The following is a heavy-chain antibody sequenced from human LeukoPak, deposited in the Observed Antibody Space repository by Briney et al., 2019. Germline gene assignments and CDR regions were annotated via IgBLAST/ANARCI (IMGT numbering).Heavy chain of an antibody. J-gene: IGHJ4*02. CDR2: ISSSSSYI. Sequence: PGGSLRLSCAASGFTFSSYSMNWVRQAPGKGLEWVSSISSSSSYIYYADSVKGRFTISRDNAKNSLYLQMNSLRAEDTAVYYCAKGDYYDSSGYYYGGDGDYFDYWGQGTLVTVSS. V-gene: IGHV3-21*01. CDR3: AKGDYYDSSGYYYGGDGDYFDY. CDR1: GFTFSSYS. D-gene: IGHD3-22*01.